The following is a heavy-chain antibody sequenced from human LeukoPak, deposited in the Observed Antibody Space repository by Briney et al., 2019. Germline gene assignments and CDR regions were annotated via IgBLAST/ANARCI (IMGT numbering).Heavy chain of an antibody. J-gene: IGHJ6*03. Sequence: TSVKVSCTASGGTFSSYAISWVRQAPGQGLEWMGGIIPIFGTANYAQKFHGRVTITTDESTSTAYMELSSLRSEDTAVYYCARARDGYNYHYYYMDVWGKGTTVTVSS. CDR3: ARARDGYNYHYYYMDV. D-gene: IGHD5-24*01. V-gene: IGHV1-69*05. CDR2: IIPIFGTA. CDR1: GGTFSSYA.